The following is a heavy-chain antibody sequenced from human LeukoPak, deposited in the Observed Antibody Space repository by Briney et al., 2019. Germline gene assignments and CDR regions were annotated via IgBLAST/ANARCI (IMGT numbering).Heavy chain of an antibody. CDR3: AGALWFGELDL. D-gene: IGHD3-10*01. Sequence: GGSLRLSCAASGFTFSSYEMNWVRQAPGKGLEWVSYISSSGSTIYYADSVKGRFTISRDNAKNSLYLQMNSLRAEDTAVYYCAGALWFGELDLWGQGTLVTVSS. J-gene: IGHJ5*02. CDR1: GFTFSSYE. CDR2: ISSSGSTI. V-gene: IGHV3-48*03.